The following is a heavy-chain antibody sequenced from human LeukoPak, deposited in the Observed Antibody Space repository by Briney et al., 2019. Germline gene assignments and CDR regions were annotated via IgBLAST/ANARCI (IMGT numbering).Heavy chain of an antibody. V-gene: IGHV3-30-3*01. D-gene: IGHD2-2*01. CDR1: GFTFSSYA. Sequence: GGSLRLSCAASGFTFSSYAMHWVRQAPGKGLEWVAVISYDGSNKYYADSVKGRFTISRDNSKNTLYLQMNSLRAEDTAVYYCARAGYCSSTSCSSTPEYFQHWGQGTLVTVSS. CDR3: ARAGYCSSTSCSSTPEYFQH. CDR2: ISYDGSNK. J-gene: IGHJ1*01.